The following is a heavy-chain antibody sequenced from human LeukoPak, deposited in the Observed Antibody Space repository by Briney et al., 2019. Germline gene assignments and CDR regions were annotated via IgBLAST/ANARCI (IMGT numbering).Heavy chain of an antibody. V-gene: IGHV3-48*01. J-gene: IGHJ6*03. D-gene: IGHD1-26*01. CDR2: ISSSSSTV. CDR3: ASGSYYHYYYYMDV. CDR1: GFTFSSYS. Sequence: GGSLRLSCAASGFTFSSYSMNWVRQAPGKGLEWVSYISSSSSTVYYADSVKGRFTISRDNAKNSLYLQMNSLRAEDTAVYYCASGSYYHYYYYMDVWGKGTTVTVSS.